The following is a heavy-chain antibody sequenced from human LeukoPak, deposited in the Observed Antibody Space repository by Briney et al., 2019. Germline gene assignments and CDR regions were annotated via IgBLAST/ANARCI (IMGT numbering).Heavy chain of an antibody. CDR1: GYTFTSYY. Sequence: ASVKVSCKASGYTFTSYYMHWVRQAPGQGLEWMGIINPSGGSTNYAQKFQGRVTMTRDTSISTAYMELSRLRSDDTAVYYCARDLGGSYYNYFDYWGQGTLVTVSS. V-gene: IGHV1-2*02. D-gene: IGHD1-26*01. CDR2: INPSGGST. J-gene: IGHJ4*02. CDR3: ARDLGGSYYNYFDY.